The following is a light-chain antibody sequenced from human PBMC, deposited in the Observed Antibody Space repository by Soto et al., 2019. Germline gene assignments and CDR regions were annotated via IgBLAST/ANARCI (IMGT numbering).Light chain of an antibody. V-gene: IGKV1-12*01. CDR3: QQGDSSPFT. CDR1: QDISSW. J-gene: IGKJ4*01. Sequence: DIQMTQSPSSVSASVGDRVTITCRASQDISSWVAWYQQKPGKAPKLLISAASSLQSGVPRRFSGSGSGTDFTLIISSLQPEDFATYFCQQGDSSPFTFGGGTKV. CDR2: AAS.